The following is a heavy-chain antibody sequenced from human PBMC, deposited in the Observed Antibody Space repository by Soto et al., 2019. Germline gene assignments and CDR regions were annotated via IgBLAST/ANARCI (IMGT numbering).Heavy chain of an antibody. Sequence: QVQLQESGPGLVKPSQTLSLTCTVSGGSISSGGYYWSWIRQHPGKGLEWIGYIYYSGSTYYNPSLKSRVTIAVDTSKNQFSLKLSSVTAADTAVYYCARVVVAPKDHAFDIWGQGTMVTVSS. CDR2: IYYSGST. V-gene: IGHV4-31*03. CDR3: ARVVVAPKDHAFDI. D-gene: IGHD3-22*01. CDR1: GGSISSGGYY. J-gene: IGHJ3*02.